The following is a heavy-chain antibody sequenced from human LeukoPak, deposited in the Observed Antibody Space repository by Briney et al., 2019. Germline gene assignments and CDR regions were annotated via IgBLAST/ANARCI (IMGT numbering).Heavy chain of an antibody. CDR2: ISYDGSNK. Sequence: PGGSLRLSCAASGFTFSSYAVRWVRQAPGKGLEWVAVISYDGSNKYYADSVKGRFTISRDNSKNTLYLQMNSLRAEDTAVYYCARDRARWFDPWGQGTLVTVSS. V-gene: IGHV3-30*04. J-gene: IGHJ5*02. CDR3: ARDRARWFDP. D-gene: IGHD3-10*01. CDR1: GFTFSSYA.